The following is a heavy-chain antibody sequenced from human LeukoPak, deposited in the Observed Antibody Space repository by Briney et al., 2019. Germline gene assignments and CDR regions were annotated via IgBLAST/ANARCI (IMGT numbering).Heavy chain of an antibody. CDR2: ISYDGSNK. V-gene: IGHV3-30-3*01. Sequence: GRSLRLSCAASGFTFSSYAMHWVRQAPGKGLEWVAVISYDGSNKYYADSVKGRFTISRDNSKNTLYLQMNSLRAEDTAVYYCARDDMQSFDYWGQGTLVTVSS. J-gene: IGHJ4*02. CDR3: ARDDMQSFDY. D-gene: IGHD2-15*01. CDR1: GFTFSSYA.